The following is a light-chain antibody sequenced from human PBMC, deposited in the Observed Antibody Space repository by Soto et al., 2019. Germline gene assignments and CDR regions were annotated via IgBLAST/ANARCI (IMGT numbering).Light chain of an antibody. CDR1: QSISNW. CDR3: QQYNSYPYT. CDR2: KAS. Sequence: DIQMTQSPSTLSASIGDRVTITCRASQSISNWLAWYQQKPGKAPKVLIYKASSLESGVPSTFSGRGSGTEFTLTISSLQPDDFAIYVYQQYNSYPYTFGQGTKLQIK. V-gene: IGKV1-5*03. J-gene: IGKJ2*01.